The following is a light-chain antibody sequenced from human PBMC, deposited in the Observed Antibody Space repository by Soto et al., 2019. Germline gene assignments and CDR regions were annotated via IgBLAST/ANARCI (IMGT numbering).Light chain of an antibody. V-gene: IGKV3-20*01. CDR3: QQYGSSPPSVT. J-gene: IGKJ5*01. CDR2: GAS. CDR1: HSVSSAY. Sequence: EVVLTQSPGTVSFSPGERVTLSCRASHSVSSAYLAWYQQKRGQAPRLLIYGASNRATGIPDRFSGSGSGTDFTLTISRLEPEDFAVYYCQQYGSSPPSVTFGQGTRLEIK.